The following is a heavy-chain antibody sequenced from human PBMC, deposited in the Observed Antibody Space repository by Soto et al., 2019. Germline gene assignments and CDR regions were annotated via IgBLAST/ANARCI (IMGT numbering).Heavy chain of an antibody. V-gene: IGHV1-2*04. CDR3: LIFVDVAAAGRLFDY. CDR1: GYTFTGYY. J-gene: IGHJ4*02. Sequence: ASVKVSCKASGYTFTGYYMNWVRPAPGQGLEWMGWINPNSDGTNYAQKSQGWVTMTRDTSISTAYMELSRLRSDDTAVYYCLIFVDVAAAGRLFDYWGQGTLVPVSS. D-gene: IGHD6-13*01. CDR2: INPNSDGT.